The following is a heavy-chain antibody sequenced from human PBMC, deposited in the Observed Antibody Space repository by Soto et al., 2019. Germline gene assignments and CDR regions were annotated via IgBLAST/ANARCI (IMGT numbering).Heavy chain of an antibody. D-gene: IGHD4-17*01. V-gene: IGHV4-4*02. CDR3: AREIVTRGGTNYIHP. J-gene: IGHJ5*02. Sequence: SETLSLTCGVSGGTVASSHWWSSVRQSPGRGLEWSRNVYHTGDTNFNPSLQSRVTFSVAKSNNQFCMRLTYVTAADTAVYFCAREIVTRGGTNYIHPWAPGTL. CDR1: GGTVASSHW. CDR2: VYHTGDT.